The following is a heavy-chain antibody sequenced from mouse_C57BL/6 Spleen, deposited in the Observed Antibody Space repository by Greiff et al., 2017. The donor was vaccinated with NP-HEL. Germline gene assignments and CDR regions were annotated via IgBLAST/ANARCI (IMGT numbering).Heavy chain of an antibody. CDR2: IHPNSGST. D-gene: IGHD1-1*01. J-gene: IGHJ1*03. Sequence: QVQLQQPGAELVKPGASVKLSCKASGYTFTSYWMHWVKQRPGQGLEWIGMIHPNSGSTNYNEKFKSKATLTVDKSSSTAYMQLSSLTSEDSAVYYCARDYGSSFLDVWGTGTTVTVSS. CDR1: GYTFTSYW. V-gene: IGHV1-64*01. CDR3: ARDYGSSFLDV.